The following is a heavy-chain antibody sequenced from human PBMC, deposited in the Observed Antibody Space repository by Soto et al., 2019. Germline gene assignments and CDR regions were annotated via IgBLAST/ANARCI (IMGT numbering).Heavy chain of an antibody. V-gene: IGHV3-66*01. J-gene: IGHJ4*02. CDR1: GFTVSSNY. CDR3: ARDVRDSSGYPEYYFDY. CDR2: IFSGGNT. Sequence: EVQLVESGGGLVQPGGSLRLSCAASGFTVSSNYMSWVRQAPGKGLEWVSVIFSGGNTYYADSVKGRFTISRDNSKNTRDLQMNSVRAEDTAVYYCARDVRDSSGYPEYYFDYWGQGTLVTVPS. D-gene: IGHD3-22*01.